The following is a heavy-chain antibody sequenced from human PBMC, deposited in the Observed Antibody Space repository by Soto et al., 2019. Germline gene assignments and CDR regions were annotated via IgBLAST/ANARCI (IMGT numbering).Heavy chain of an antibody. J-gene: IGHJ4*02. CDR1: GFTFSSYG. Sequence: GGSLRLSCAASGFTFSSYGMSWVRQAPGKGLEWVSGISATGGSTYYADSVKGRFTISGDNSNNTLFLQMDSLRAEDTAVYYCARKSDCSGGSCPYYFDYWGQGTLVTVSS. V-gene: IGHV3-23*01. CDR3: ARKSDCSGGSCPYYFDY. CDR2: ISATGGST. D-gene: IGHD2-15*01.